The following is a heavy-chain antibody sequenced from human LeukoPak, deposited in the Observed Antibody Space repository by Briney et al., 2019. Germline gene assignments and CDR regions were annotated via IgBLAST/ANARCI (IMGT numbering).Heavy chain of an antibody. V-gene: IGHV4-39*07. Sequence: PSETLSLTCTVSGGSISSSSYYWGWIRQPPGKGLEWIGSIYYSGSTYYNPSLKSRVTISVDTSKNQFSLKLSSVTAADTAVYYCARVGDGYCSSTSCPPAFDIWGQGTMVTVSS. D-gene: IGHD2-2*01. CDR3: ARVGDGYCSSTSCPPAFDI. J-gene: IGHJ3*02. CDR2: IYYSGST. CDR1: GGSISSSSYY.